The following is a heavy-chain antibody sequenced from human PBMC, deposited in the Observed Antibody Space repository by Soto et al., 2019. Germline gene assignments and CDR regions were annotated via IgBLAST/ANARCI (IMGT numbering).Heavy chain of an antibody. CDR3: ARDSGGTNLDNCFDF. CDR1: GGSISSSNW. V-gene: IGHV4-4*02. Sequence: SETLSLTCAVSGGSISSSNWWSWVRQPPGKGLEWIGEIYHSGSTNYNPSLKSRVTISVDKSKNQFSLKLSSVTAADTAVYYCARDSGGTNLDNCFDFWGQGTLVTVSS. J-gene: IGHJ5*01. D-gene: IGHD2-15*01. CDR2: IYHSGST.